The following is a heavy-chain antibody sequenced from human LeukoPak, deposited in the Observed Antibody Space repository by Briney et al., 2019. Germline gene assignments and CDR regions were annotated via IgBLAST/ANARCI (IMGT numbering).Heavy chain of an antibody. Sequence: SETLSLTCTVSGGSISSYYWSWIRRPPGKGLEWIGYIYDSGSTNYNPSLKSRVTISLDTSKKQFSLKLTSVTATDTAVFYCARHYYGSGSSPMDVWGQGTTVTVSS. D-gene: IGHD3-10*01. CDR2: IYDSGST. CDR3: ARHYYGSGSSPMDV. V-gene: IGHV4-59*08. J-gene: IGHJ6*02. CDR1: GGSISSYY.